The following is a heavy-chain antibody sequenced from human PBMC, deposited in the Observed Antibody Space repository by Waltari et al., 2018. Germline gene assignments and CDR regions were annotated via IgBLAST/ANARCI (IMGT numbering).Heavy chain of an antibody. CDR1: GFTFDQYA. CDR3: AKDNEQWPHAFDH. V-gene: IGHV3-9*01. D-gene: IGHD6-19*01. J-gene: IGHJ4*02. Sequence: EVQLVESGGGSVQPGGSLRLSCAASGFTFDQYALHWVWQVPGEGRGWVLGISWNSGSVDYADSVKGRFTISRDNAKNSVHLQMYNLRTEDTGLYYCAKDNEQWPHAFDHWGQGTPVTVSS. CDR2: ISWNSGSV.